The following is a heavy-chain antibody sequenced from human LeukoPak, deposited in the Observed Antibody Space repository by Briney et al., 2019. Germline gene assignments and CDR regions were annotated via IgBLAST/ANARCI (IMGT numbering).Heavy chain of an antibody. D-gene: IGHD2-8*02. CDR2: INPNSGGT. Sequence: ASVKVSCKASGYTFTGYYMHWVRQAPGQGLEWMGWINPNSGGTNYAQKFQGRVTMTRDTSISTAYMELSRLRSDDTAVYYCAGAPLVGDYYYMDGRGKGTTVTDSS. CDR3: AGAPLVGDYYYMDG. CDR1: GYTFTGYY. J-gene: IGHJ6*03. V-gene: IGHV1-2*02.